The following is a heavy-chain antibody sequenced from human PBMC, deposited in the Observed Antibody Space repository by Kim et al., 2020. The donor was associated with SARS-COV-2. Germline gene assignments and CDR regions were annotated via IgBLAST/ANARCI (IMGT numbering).Heavy chain of an antibody. J-gene: IGHJ4*02. CDR2: ISFDGSEK. CDR3: ASQSFDY. CDR1: GFNFSGYG. Sequence: GGSLRLSCGVSGFNFSGYGMHWVRQAPGQGLEWVTVISFDGSEKYQADFVQGRFTVSRDNYRSILYLQMNNLRIEDTALYYCASQSFDYWGQGTPVTVSS. V-gene: IGHV3-30-3*01.